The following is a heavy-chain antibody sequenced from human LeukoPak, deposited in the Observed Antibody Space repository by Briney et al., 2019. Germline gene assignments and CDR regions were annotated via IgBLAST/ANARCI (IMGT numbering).Heavy chain of an antibody. CDR1: GGSISSGSYY. V-gene: IGHV4-61*02. D-gene: IGHD5-24*01. Sequence: SETLSLTCTVSGGSISSGSYYWSWIRQPAGKGLEWIGRTSTSGSTNYNPSLKSRVTISVDTSKNHFSLKLSALTAPHTAVYYCASRRGRYDYWGQGTLVTVSS. J-gene: IGHJ4*02. CDR2: TSTSGST. CDR3: ASRRGRYDY.